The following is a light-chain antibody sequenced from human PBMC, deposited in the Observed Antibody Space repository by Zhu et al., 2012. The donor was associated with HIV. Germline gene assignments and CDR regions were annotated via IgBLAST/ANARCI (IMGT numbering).Light chain of an antibody. Sequence: DIQMTQSPSSLSASVGDRVTITCWASQNVERYLAWYQQKPGKAPKALIYKASNLESGVPSRFSGSGSGIEFTLTISSLQPDDLATYYCQQYETYPLTFGQGTRLGIK. J-gene: IGKJ5*01. CDR3: QQYETYPLT. CDR2: KAS. CDR1: QNVERY. V-gene: IGKV1-5*03.